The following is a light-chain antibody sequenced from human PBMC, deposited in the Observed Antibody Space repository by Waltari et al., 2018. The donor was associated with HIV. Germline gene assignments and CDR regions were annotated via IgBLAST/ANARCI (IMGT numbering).Light chain of an antibody. V-gene: IGLV2-14*01. CDR3: TSYTTSTTLI. J-gene: IGLJ2*01. Sequence: SALTQPASVSGSPGQSITISCSDTGSDVGTTTYVSWYQQHPGKAPKLLIYEVFNRPSGISNRFSGSKSGNTASLTVSGLRTEDEADYYCTSYTTSTTLIFGGGTTVTVL. CDR1: GSDVGTTTY. CDR2: EVF.